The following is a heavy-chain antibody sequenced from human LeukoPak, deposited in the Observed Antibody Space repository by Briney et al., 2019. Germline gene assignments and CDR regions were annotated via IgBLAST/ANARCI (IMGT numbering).Heavy chain of an antibody. Sequence: ASVKVSCKASGYTFTSYAMHWVRQAPGQRLEWMGWINAGNSNTKYSQKFQGRVTITRDTSASTAYMELSSLRSEDTAVYYCARALGCSGGSCYPDGMDVWGQGTTVTVSS. CDR3: ARALGCSGGSCYPDGMDV. J-gene: IGHJ6*02. D-gene: IGHD2-15*01. CDR2: INAGNSNT. CDR1: GYTFTSYA. V-gene: IGHV1-3*01.